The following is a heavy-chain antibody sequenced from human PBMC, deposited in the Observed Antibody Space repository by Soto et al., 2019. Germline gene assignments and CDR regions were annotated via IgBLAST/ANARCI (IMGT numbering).Heavy chain of an antibody. CDR1: GYTFTSYG. Sequence: ASVKVSCKASGYTFTSYGISWVRQAPGQGLEWMGWISAYSGSTNYAQKLQGRVTMTTDTSTSTACMELRSLRSDDTAVYYCARSIAAAVDFDYWGQGTLVTVSS. CDR3: ARSIAAAVDFDY. J-gene: IGHJ4*02. D-gene: IGHD6-13*01. V-gene: IGHV1-18*01. CDR2: ISAYSGST.